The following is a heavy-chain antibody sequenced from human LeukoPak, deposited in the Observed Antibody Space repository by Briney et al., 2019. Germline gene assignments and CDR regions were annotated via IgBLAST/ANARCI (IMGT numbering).Heavy chain of an antibody. J-gene: IGHJ3*02. V-gene: IGHV1-18*04. CDR1: GYTFTSYG. CDR3: ARGLDSSSWYGYDAFDI. D-gene: IGHD6-13*01. CDR2: ISAYNGNT. Sequence: ASVTVSCKASGYTFTSYGISWVRQAPGQGLERMGWISAYNGNTNYAQKLQGRVTMTTDTSTSTAYMELRSLRSDDTAVYYCARGLDSSSWYGYDAFDIWGQGTMVTVSS.